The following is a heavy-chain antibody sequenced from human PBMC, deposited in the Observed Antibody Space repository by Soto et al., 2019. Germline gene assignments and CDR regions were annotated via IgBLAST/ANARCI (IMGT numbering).Heavy chain of an antibody. V-gene: IGHV4-61*01. CDR2: IYYSGST. CDR3: ARDPRPYCSGGSCYGGYYYYYGMDV. Sequence: ETLSLTCTVSGGSVSSGSYYWSWIRQTPGKGLEWIGYIYYSGSTNYNPSLKSRVTISVDTSKNQFSLKLSSVTAADTAVYYCARDPRPYCSGGSCYGGYYYYYGMDVWGQGTTVTVSS. D-gene: IGHD2-15*01. J-gene: IGHJ6*02. CDR1: GGSVSSGSYY.